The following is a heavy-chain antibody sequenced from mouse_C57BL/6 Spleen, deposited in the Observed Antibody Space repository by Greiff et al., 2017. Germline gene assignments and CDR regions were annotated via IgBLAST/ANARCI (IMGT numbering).Heavy chain of an antibody. J-gene: IGHJ2*01. D-gene: IGHD2-12*01. Sequence: QVQLQQPGAELVMPGASVKLSCKASGYTFTSYWMHWVKQRPGQGLEWIGEIDPSDSYTNYNQKFKGKSTLTVDKSSSTAYMQRSSLTSEDSAVYYCARWGIVYLDYWGQGTTLTVSS. CDR3: ARWGIVYLDY. CDR2: IDPSDSYT. V-gene: IGHV1-69*01. CDR1: GYTFTSYW.